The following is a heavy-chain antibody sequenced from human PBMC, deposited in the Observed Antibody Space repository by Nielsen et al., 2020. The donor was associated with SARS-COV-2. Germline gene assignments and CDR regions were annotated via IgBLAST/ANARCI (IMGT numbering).Heavy chain of an antibody. V-gene: IGHV3-30*03. CDR2: ISYDGSVK. CDR3: ARGRSFPAYFDY. Sequence: GGSLRLSCEASGFTISRYGMHWVRQAPGKGLEWVTFISYDGSVKYYADSVKGRFTISRDNSKNTLYLQMNSLRAEDTALYYCARGRSFPAYFDYWGQGILVTVSS. D-gene: IGHD3-10*01. J-gene: IGHJ4*02. CDR1: GFTISRYG.